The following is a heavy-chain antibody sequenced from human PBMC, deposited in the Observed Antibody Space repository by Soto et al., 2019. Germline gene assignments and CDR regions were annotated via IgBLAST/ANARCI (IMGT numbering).Heavy chain of an antibody. J-gene: IGHJ3*02. CDR3: ARDGGNSDAFDI. D-gene: IGHD2-21*02. V-gene: IGHV3-33*01. CDR2: IWYDGSNK. Sequence: QVQLVESGGGVVQPGRSLRLSCAASGFTFSSYGMHWVRQAPGKGLEWVAVIWYDGSNKYYADSVKGRFTISRDNSKSTLYLQMNSLRAEDTAVYYCARDGGNSDAFDIWGQGTMVTVSS. CDR1: GFTFSSYG.